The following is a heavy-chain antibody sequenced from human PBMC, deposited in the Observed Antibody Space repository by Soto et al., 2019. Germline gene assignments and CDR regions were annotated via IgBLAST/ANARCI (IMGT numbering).Heavy chain of an antibody. CDR1: GGTFSSYA. D-gene: IGHD5-18*01. V-gene: IGHV1-69*12. J-gene: IGHJ4*02. CDR2: IIPIFGTA. CDR3: AHSGYSYDQYYFDY. Sequence: QVQLVQSGAEVKKPGSSVKVSCKASGGTFSSYAISWVRQAPGQGLEWMGGIIPIFGTANYAQKFQGRVTITADESASTDYMELSSLRSADTAVYYCAHSGYSYDQYYFDYWGQGTLVTVSS.